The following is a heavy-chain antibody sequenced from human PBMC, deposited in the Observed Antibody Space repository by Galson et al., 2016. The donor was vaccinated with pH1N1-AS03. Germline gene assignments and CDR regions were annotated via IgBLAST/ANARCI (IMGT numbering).Heavy chain of an antibody. Sequence: SLRLSCAASGFSFSTYVMHWVRQAPGKGLEWVAVISYDGSNKYHADPVQGRFTISRDNSKNTLYLQMHSLRPEDTAVYYCAKVREGGYYFNHYYAFDVWGQGTTFTVSS. CDR3: AKVREGGYYFNHYYAFDV. CDR1: GFSFSTYV. D-gene: IGHD3-22*01. V-gene: IGHV3-30*18. J-gene: IGHJ6*02. CDR2: ISYDGSNK.